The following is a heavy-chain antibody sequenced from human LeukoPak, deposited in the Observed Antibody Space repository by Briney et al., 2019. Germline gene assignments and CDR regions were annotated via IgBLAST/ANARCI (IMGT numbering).Heavy chain of an antibody. J-gene: IGHJ3*02. Sequence: SGGSLRLSCAVSGFTVSGNYMSWVRQAPGKGLEWVSLISASGTSTYYEDSVKGRFTISRDDSKNTLYLQMSSLRDEDTAVYYCAKGDDSSGYSMGLTDAFDIWGQGTMVTVS. CDR1: GFTVSGNY. CDR2: ISASGTST. CDR3: AKGDDSSGYSMGLTDAFDI. V-gene: IGHV3-23*01. D-gene: IGHD3-22*01.